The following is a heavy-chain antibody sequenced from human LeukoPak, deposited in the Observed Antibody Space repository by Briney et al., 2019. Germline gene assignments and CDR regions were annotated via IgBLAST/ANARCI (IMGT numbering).Heavy chain of an antibody. J-gene: IGHJ5*02. CDR2: IHYTGST. CDR1: GASISTNNYY. V-gene: IGHV4-39*01. D-gene: IGHD5-18*01. Sequence: PSETLSLTCSVSGASISTNNYYWGWIRQPPGKGLELIAAIHYTGSTYYNPSFMSRVTISVDTSKNQFSLKLNSLTATDTAVYYCARLPTGYPNWFDTWGQGILVTVSS. CDR3: ARLPTGYPNWFDT.